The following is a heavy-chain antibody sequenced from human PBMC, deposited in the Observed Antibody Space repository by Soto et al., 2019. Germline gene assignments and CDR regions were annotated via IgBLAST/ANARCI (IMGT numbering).Heavy chain of an antibody. Sequence: EVQVVESGGGLVQPGGSLKLSCVASGFTFSNYCMSWVRQAPGKGLEWVANIRQDGSEKNFVDYVNGRFTISRDHAQNSVELQMNRLGTEDTAVYYCATAQSFDYWGQGNLVTGSS. CDR3: ATAQSFDY. J-gene: IGHJ4*02. CDR2: IRQDGSEK. CDR1: GFTFSNYC. V-gene: IGHV3-7*01.